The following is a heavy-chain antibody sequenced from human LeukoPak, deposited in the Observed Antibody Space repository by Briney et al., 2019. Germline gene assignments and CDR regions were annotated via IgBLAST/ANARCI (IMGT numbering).Heavy chain of an antibody. V-gene: IGHV1-2*02. CDR3: ASDYYDSSGYYLRGGY. D-gene: IGHD3-22*01. CDR2: INPNSGGT. Sequence: ASVKVSCKASKYTFTGYYMHWVRQAPGQGLEWMGWINPNSGGTNYAQKFQGRVTMTSDTSISTAYMELSSLRSEDTAVYYCASDYYDSSGYYLRGGYWGQGTLVTVSS. J-gene: IGHJ4*02. CDR1: KYTFTGYY.